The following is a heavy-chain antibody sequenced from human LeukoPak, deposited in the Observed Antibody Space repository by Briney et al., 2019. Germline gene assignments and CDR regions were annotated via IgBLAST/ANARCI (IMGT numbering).Heavy chain of an antibody. V-gene: IGHV1-18*01. CDR3: ARLYYYDSSGYLDY. CDR1: GYTFTSYG. Sequence: ASVKVSCKASGYTFTSYGISWLRQAPGQGLEWMGWISAYNGNTNYAQKLQGRVTMTTDTSTSTAYMELRSLRSDDTAVYYCARLYYYDSSGYLDYWGQGTLVTVSS. J-gene: IGHJ4*02. CDR2: ISAYNGNT. D-gene: IGHD3-22*01.